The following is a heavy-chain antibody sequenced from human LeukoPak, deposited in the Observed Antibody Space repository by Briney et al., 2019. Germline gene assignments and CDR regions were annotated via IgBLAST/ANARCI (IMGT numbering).Heavy chain of an antibody. CDR3: TTVWVVAAYYYFDY. V-gene: IGHV3-30*02. CDR1: GFTFSSYA. CDR2: IRYDGSNK. D-gene: IGHD2-15*01. Sequence: GGSLRLSCAASGFTFSSYAMHWVRQAPGKGLEWVAFIRYDGSNKYYADSVKGRFTISRDNSKNTLYLQMNSLKTEDTAVYYCTTVWVVAAYYYFDYWGQGTLVTVSS. J-gene: IGHJ4*02.